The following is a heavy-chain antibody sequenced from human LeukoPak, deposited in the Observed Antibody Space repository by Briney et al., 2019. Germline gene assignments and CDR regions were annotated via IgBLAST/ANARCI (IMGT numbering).Heavy chain of an antibody. J-gene: IGHJ4*02. V-gene: IGHV3-30*03. CDR1: GFTFSSYG. CDR3: ARDVGVIDY. Sequence: GGSLRLSCAASGFTFSSYGMHWVRQAPGKGLEWVAVISYDGSNKYYADSVKGRFTISRDNSKNTLYLQMNSLRAEDTAVYYCARDVGVIDYWGQGTLVTVSS. CDR2: ISYDGSNK. D-gene: IGHD3-10*01.